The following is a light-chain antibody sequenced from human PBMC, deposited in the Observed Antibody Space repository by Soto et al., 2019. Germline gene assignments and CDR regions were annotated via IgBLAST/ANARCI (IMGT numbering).Light chain of an antibody. CDR3: QQYDTDWT. Sequence: DIQMTQSPSTLSASVGDRVTITCRASQNVHSWLAWYQQKPGKAPKLLIYKASSLETVVPSRFSGSGSGTEFTLAISSLQPDDFATYYCQQYDTDWTFGQGTKVEIK. V-gene: IGKV1-5*03. J-gene: IGKJ1*01. CDR2: KAS. CDR1: QNVHSW.